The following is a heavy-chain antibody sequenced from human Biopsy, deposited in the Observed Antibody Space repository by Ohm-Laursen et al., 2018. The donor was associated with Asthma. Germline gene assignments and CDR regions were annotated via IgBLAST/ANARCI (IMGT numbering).Heavy chain of an antibody. CDR2: VYYSGST. D-gene: IGHD2-21*02. CDR3: ARGVDRVTGLLDHFDS. J-gene: IGHJ4*02. CDR1: GGSINNFY. Sequence: SDTLSLTCTASGGSINNFYWSWIRPPPGKGLESIGHVYYSGSTNYNPSLKSRVTISIDASKNQFSLKLTSVTAADTAVYYCARGVDRVTGLLDHFDSWGQVTLVTVSS. V-gene: IGHV4-59*07.